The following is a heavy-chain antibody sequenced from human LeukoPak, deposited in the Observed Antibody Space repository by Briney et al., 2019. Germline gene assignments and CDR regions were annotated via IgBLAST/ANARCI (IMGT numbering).Heavy chain of an antibody. CDR2: ISGSGGST. V-gene: IGHV3-23*01. Sequence: PGGSLRLSCAASGFTFISYAMSWVRQAPGKGLEWVSAISGSGGSTYYADSVKGRFTISRDNSKNTLYLQMNSLRAEDTAVYYCAKDADIVVVPAAGGNFDYWGQGTLVTVSS. CDR3: AKDADIVVVPAAGGNFDY. CDR1: GFTFISYA. D-gene: IGHD2-2*01. J-gene: IGHJ4*02.